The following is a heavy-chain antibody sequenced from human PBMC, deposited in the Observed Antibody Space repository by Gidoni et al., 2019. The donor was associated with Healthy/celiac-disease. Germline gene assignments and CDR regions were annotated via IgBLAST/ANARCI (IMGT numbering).Heavy chain of an antibody. V-gene: IGHV3-48*04. D-gene: IGHD1-26*01. CDR2: ISSSSSTI. J-gene: IGHJ4*02. CDR3: ATELGD. CDR1: GFTFSSYS. Sequence: SSAASGFTFSSYSMNWVRQAPGKGLEWVSYISSSSSTIYYADSLKGRFTISRDNAKNSLYLQMNSLRAEDTAVDYCATELGDWGQGTLVTVSS.